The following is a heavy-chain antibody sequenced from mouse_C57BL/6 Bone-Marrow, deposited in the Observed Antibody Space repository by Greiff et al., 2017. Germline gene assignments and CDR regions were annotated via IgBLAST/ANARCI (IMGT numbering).Heavy chain of an antibody. CDR1: GFTFSDAW. J-gene: IGHJ2*01. D-gene: IGHD2-2*01. CDR2: IRNKANNHAT. Sequence: EVKLVESGGGLVQPGGSMKLSCAASGFTFSDAWMDWVRQSPEKGLEWVAEIRNKANNHATYYAESVKGRFTISRDDSKSSVYLQMNSLRAEDTGIYYCTRRGVTTGGDYFDDWGQGTTLTVSS. V-gene: IGHV6-6*01. CDR3: TRRGVTTGGDYFDD.